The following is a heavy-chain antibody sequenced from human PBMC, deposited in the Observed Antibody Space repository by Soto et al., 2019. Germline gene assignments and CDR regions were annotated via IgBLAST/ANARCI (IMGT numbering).Heavy chain of an antibody. J-gene: IGHJ6*02. CDR1: GFTVSSNY. D-gene: IGHD3-10*01. CDR3: ARVPHYYGSGSYPQIYYYYGMDV. V-gene: IGHV3-53*01. CDR2: IYSGGST. Sequence: GGSLRLSCAASGFTVSSNYMSWVRQAPGKGLEWVSVIYSGGSTYYADSVKGRFTISRDNSKNTLYLQMNSLRAEDTAVYYCARVPHYYGSGSYPQIYYYYGMDVWGQWTTVTVSS.